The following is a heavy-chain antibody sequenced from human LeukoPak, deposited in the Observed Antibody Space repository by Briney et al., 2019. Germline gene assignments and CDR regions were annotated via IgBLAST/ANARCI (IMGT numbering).Heavy chain of an antibody. J-gene: IGHJ6*02. V-gene: IGHV3-30*18. D-gene: IGHD2-2*01. CDR1: GFTFSSYG. CDR2: ISYDGSNK. Sequence: GGSLRLSCAASGFTFSSYGMHWVRQAPGKGLEWVAVISYDGSNKYYADSVKGRFTISRDNSKNTLYLQMNSLRAEDTAVYYCAKDHRYCSSTSRYPYYYYYYGMDVWGQGTTVTVSS. CDR3: AKDHRYCSSTSRYPYYYYYYGMDV.